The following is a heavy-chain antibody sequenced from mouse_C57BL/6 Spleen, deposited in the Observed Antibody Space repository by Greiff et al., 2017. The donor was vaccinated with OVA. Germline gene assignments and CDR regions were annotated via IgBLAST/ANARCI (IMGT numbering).Heavy chain of an antibody. J-gene: IGHJ2*01. D-gene: IGHD4-1*01. Sequence: EVQVVESGPGLVKPSQSLSLTCSVTGYSITSGYYWNWIRQFPGNKLEWMGYISYDGSNNYNPSLKNRITITRDTSKNQFFLKLNSVTTEDTATYYCARERETAPFDYWGQGTTLTVSS. V-gene: IGHV3-6*01. CDR1: GYSITSGYY. CDR2: ISYDGSN. CDR3: ARERETAPFDY.